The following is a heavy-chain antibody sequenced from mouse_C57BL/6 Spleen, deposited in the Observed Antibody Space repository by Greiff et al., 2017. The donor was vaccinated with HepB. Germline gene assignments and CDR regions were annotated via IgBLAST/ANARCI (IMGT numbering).Heavy chain of an antibody. J-gene: IGHJ2*01. CDR1: GFTFTDYY. V-gene: IGHV7-3*01. CDR2: IRNKANGYTT. D-gene: IGHD3-2*02. Sequence: DVKLVESGGGLVQPGGSLSLSCAASGFTFTDYYMSWVRQPPGKALEWLGFIRNKANGYTTEYSASVKGRFTISRDNSQSILYLQMNALRAKDSATYYCARWRETAHALDYWGQGTTLTVSS. CDR3: ARWRETAHALDY.